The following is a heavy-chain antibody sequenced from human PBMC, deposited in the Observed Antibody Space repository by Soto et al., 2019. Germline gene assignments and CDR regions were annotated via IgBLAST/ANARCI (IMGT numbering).Heavy chain of an antibody. CDR1: GFTLGNYW. D-gene: IGHD1-1*01. J-gene: IGHJ4*02. CDR3: ARGAMEPFDY. V-gene: IGHV3-74*01. Sequence: PGGSLRLSGAASGFTLGNYWMHWVRQAPWKGLVWVSRINDYGTTINYAESVEGRFIISRDDAKSEVYLQMNNLRAEDSAVYYCARGAMEPFDYVGQGALV. CDR2: INDYGTTI.